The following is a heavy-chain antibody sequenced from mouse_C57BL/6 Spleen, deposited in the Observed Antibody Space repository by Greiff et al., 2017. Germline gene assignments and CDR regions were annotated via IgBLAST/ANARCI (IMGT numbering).Heavy chain of an antibody. D-gene: IGHD1-1*01. J-gene: IGHJ4*01. CDR1: GYTFTDYY. Sequence: EVKLMESGPVLVKPGASVKMSCKASGYTFTDYYMNWVKQSHGKSLEWIGVINPYNGGTSYNQKFKGKATLTVDKSSSTAYMELNSLTSEDSAVYYCARRYYGSSFVYYAMDYWGQGTSVTVSS. CDR3: ARRYYGSSFVYYAMDY. V-gene: IGHV1-19*01. CDR2: INPYNGGT.